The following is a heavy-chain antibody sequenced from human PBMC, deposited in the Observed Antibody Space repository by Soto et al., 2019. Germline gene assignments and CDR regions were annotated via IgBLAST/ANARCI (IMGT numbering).Heavy chain of an antibody. CDR3: ASDRSLGSNWYYYLES. CDR1: GFTFSTRA. Sequence: PGGSLRLSCAASGFTFSTRAMNWVRQFPGRGLEWVSYISSSSSNIVHADSVKGRFTVSRDNAKNSPYLQMNSLRDEDTAVYYCASDRSLGSNWYYYLESWGQGTLVTVSS. V-gene: IGHV3-48*02. CDR2: ISSSSSNI. D-gene: IGHD3-16*01. J-gene: IGHJ4*02.